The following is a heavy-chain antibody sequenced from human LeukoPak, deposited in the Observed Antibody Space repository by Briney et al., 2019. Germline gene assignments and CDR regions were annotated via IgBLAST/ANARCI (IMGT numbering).Heavy chain of an antibody. D-gene: IGHD6-13*01. J-gene: IGHJ6*03. CDR1: GGSISSYY. CDR3: ARDQRWPKIYYYYYMDV. CDR2: INTSGST. Sequence: SETLSLTCTVSGGSISSYYWSWIRQPAGKGLEWIGRINTSGSTNCNPSLKSRVTMSVDTSKNQFSLKLSSVTAADTALYYCARDQRWPKIYYYYYMDVWGKGTTVTVSS. V-gene: IGHV4-4*07.